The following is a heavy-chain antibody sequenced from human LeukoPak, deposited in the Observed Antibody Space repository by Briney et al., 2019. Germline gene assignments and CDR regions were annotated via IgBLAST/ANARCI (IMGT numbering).Heavy chain of an antibody. CDR1: GYTFTSYY. Sequence: ASVKVSCKASGYTFTSYYMHWVRQAPGQGLEWMGIINPSGGSTSYAQKFQGRVTMTRDTSTSTVYMELSSLRSEDTAVYYCASLFSSGPLGVPWGQGTLVTVSS. J-gene: IGHJ5*02. CDR3: ASLFSSGPLGVP. D-gene: IGHD3-22*01. CDR2: INPSGGST. V-gene: IGHV1-46*01.